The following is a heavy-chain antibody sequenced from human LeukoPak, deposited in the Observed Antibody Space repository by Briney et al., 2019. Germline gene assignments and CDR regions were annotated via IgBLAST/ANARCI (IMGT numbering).Heavy chain of an antibody. CDR3: ARVQTGDSSGYYIRDPNSHFDY. Sequence: SETLSLTCTVSGGSISSSSYYWGWIRQPPGKGLEWIGSIYYSGSTYYNPSLKSRVTISVDTSKNQFSPKLSSVTAADTAVYYCARVQTGDSSGYYIRDPNSHFDYWGQGTLVTVSS. CDR1: GGSISSSSYY. J-gene: IGHJ4*02. V-gene: IGHV4-39*07. D-gene: IGHD3-22*01. CDR2: IYYSGST.